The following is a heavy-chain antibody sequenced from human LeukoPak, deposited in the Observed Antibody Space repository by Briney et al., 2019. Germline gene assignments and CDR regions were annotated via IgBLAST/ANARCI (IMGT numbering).Heavy chain of an antibody. CDR1: GYSIRSGYS. CDR3: ARAPSGIATTGNYYYYYYMDV. V-gene: IGHV4-38-2*01. D-gene: IGHD1-1*01. CDR2: IYHRGNT. J-gene: IGHJ6*03. Sequence: SEILSLTCRVSGYSIRSGYSWAWIRQSPGKGLEWIGSIYHRGNTLYNPSLKSRVTISVDTSKNHLSLELTSVTGADTAVYFCARAPSGIATTGNYYYYYYMDVWGKGTTVTVSS.